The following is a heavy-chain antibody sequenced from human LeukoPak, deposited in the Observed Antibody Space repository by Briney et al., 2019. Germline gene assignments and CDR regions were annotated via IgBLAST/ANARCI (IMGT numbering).Heavy chain of an antibody. Sequence: GGSLRLSCAASGFNVNSNYMSWVRQAPGKGLQWVSVIYSGGSTYYADSVKGRFTISRDNAKNSLYLQMNSLRAEDTALYYCARDPSFDQLGGWFDPWGQGTLVTVSS. D-gene: IGHD6-13*01. CDR3: ARDPSFDQLGGWFDP. CDR1: GFNVNSNY. V-gene: IGHV3-53*01. CDR2: IYSGGST. J-gene: IGHJ5*02.